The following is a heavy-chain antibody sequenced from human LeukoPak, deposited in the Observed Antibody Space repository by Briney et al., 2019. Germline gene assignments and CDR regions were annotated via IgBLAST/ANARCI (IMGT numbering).Heavy chain of an antibody. J-gene: IGHJ3*02. Sequence: SETLSLTCSVSGYSISRGYYWGWMRQPPGKGLECMGSIYHTGNTFYNPSLNTRVTIHLDPSKTHFFPRLNSVTAADTGVCLGARHATSDAFDIWGPETMVTASS. CDR3: ARHATSDAFDI. CDR2: IYHTGNT. CDR1: GYSISRGYY. D-gene: IGHD1-26*01. V-gene: IGHV4-38-2*02.